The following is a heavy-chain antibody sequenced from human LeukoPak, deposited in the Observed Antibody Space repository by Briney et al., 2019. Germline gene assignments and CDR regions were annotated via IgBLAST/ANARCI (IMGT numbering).Heavy chain of an antibody. Sequence: QPGGSLRLSCAASGFTFSSYAMSWVRQAPGKGLEWVSVISGSGGSTYYADSVKGRFTISRDNSKNTQYLQMNSLRAEDTAVYYCAKDESYDSSGYYCYWGQGTLVTVSS. D-gene: IGHD3-22*01. CDR2: ISGSGGST. V-gene: IGHV3-23*01. CDR1: GFTFSSYA. J-gene: IGHJ4*02. CDR3: AKDESYDSSGYYCY.